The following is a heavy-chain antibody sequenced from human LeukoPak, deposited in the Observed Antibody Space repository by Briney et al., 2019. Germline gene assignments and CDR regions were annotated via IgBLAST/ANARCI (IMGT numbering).Heavy chain of an antibody. CDR2: IHHSGNT. CDR3: ARGARVGYSSGWSIDY. Sequence: SETLSLTCAVYGGSFSDYYWSWIRQPPGKGLEWIGEIHHSGNTNYNPSLKSRVTISVDTSKNQFSLRLNSVTAADTAVYYCARGARVGYSSGWSIDYWGQGTLVTVCS. J-gene: IGHJ4*02. D-gene: IGHD6-19*01. CDR1: GGSFSDYY. V-gene: IGHV4-34*01.